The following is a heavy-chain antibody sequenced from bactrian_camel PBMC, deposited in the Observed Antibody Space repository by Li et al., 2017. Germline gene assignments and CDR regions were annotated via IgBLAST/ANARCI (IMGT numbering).Heavy chain of an antibody. CDR1: GNTKC. Sequence: GSVQAGGTLRLSCAASGNTKCMAWFRQAPGKEREGIANVDMTGKIFYAQSVKGRFTASKDKVDATWQLQMNSLRPEDTGLYYCATSRGYLSDYGPTRGFSYWGQGTQVTVS. J-gene: IGHJ6*01. V-gene: IGHV3S53*01. D-gene: IGHD4*01. CDR3: ATSRGYLSDYGPTRGFSY. CDR2: VDMTGKI.